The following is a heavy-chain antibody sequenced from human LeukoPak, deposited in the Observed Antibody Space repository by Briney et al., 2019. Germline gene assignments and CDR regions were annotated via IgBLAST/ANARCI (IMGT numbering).Heavy chain of an antibody. V-gene: IGHV3-30-3*01. D-gene: IGHD2-15*01. CDR2: ISYDGSIS. CDR3: ARDRRYCSGGSCCFDYFFDY. CDR1: GFTFNSYA. J-gene: IGHJ4*02. Sequence: GGSLRLSCEASGFTFNSYAVHWVRQAPGKGLEWVAVISYDGSISFYAASVKGRFTISRDNSKNTLYLQMNSLRAEDTALYFCARDRRYCSGGSCCFDYFFDYWGQGTLVTVSS.